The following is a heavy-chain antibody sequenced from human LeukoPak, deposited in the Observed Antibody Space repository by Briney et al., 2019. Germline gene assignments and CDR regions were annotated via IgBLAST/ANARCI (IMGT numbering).Heavy chain of an antibody. D-gene: IGHD4-23*01. CDR1: GGSISSFH. J-gene: IGHJ5*02. Sequence: SETLSLTCAVSGGSISSFHWSWIRQPAGKGLEWIGHIFTGWTTNYNPSLKSRLTMSLDTSKNQFSLNLRSVTAADTAVYYCARVSLGRWYFDPWGQGTPVTVSS. CDR2: IFTGWTT. V-gene: IGHV4-59*10. CDR3: ARVSLGRWYFDP.